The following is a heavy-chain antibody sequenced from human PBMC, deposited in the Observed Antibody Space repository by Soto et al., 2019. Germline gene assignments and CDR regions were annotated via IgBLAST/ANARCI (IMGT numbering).Heavy chain of an antibody. CDR1: GFTFSNYA. CDR2: ISGSGVST. V-gene: IGHV3-23*01. D-gene: IGHD4-17*01. CDR3: ARPANTVADHFDL. Sequence: QPGGSLRLSCAASGFTFSNYAMTWVRQTPGKGLEWVSGISGSGVSTYYADSVKGQVTISADQSINTAYLQWDSLKASDTAIYYCARPANTVADHFDLWGQGTPVTVS. J-gene: IGHJ4*02.